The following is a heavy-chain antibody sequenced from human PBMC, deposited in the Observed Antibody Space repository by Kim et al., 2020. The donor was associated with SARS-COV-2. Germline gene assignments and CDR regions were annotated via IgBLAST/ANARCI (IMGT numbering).Heavy chain of an antibody. D-gene: IGHD6-19*01. Sequence: AEAVKVRFNNSRDNSTNTLYLQMDSLRAEDTAVYYCAKPGRIGVAGNMDSWGQGTLVTVSS. V-gene: IGHV3-30*02. CDR3: AKPGRIGVAGNMDS. J-gene: IGHJ5*01.